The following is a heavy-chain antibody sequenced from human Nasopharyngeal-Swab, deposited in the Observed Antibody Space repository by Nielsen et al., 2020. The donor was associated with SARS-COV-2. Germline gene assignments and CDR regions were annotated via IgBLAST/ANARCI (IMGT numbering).Heavy chain of an antibody. V-gene: IGHV4-59*12. CDR1: GGSISSYY. Sequence: GSLRLSCTVSGGSISSYYWSWIRPPPGKGLEWIGYIYYSGSTNYNPSLKSRVTISVDTSKNQFSLKLNSVTPEDTAVYYCARGRYTMDVWGQGTTVTVSS. CDR3: ARGRYTMDV. CDR2: IYYSGST. D-gene: IGHD1-14*01. J-gene: IGHJ6*02.